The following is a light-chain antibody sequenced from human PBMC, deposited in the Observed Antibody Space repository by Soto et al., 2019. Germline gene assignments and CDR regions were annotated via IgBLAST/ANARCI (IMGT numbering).Light chain of an antibody. V-gene: IGLV1-40*01. CDR2: GNS. CDR1: SSNIGAGYD. J-gene: IGLJ2*01. Sequence: QSVLTQPPSVSGAPGQRVTISCTGSSSNIGAGYDVHWYQQLPGTAPKLLIYGNSNRPSGVPDRFSGSKSGTSASLAITGLQVEDEDDYYCPSYDSSLSGLVFGGGTKLTVL. CDR3: PSYDSSLSGLV.